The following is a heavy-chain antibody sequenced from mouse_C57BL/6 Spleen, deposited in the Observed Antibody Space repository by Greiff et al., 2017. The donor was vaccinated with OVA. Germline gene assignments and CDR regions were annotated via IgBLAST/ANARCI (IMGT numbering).Heavy chain of an antibody. CDR2: ISYDGSN. V-gene: IGHV3-6*01. J-gene: IGHJ3*01. D-gene: IGHD2-4*01. CDR3: ARGDYEGFAY. Sequence: EVKLQESGPGLVKPSQSLSLTCSVTGYSITSGHYWNWIRQFPGNKLEWMGYISYDGSNNYNPSLKNRISITRDTSKNQFFLKLNSVTTEDTATYYCARGDYEGFAYWGQGTLVTVSA. CDR1: GYSITSGHY.